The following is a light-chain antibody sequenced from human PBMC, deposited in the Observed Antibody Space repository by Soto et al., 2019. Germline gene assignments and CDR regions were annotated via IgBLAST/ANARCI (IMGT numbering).Light chain of an antibody. V-gene: IGLV4-69*01. CDR1: SGHSSYA. CDR3: QTWGTGIHVV. CDR2: LDSDGSH. Sequence: QSVLTQSPSASASLGASVKLTCTLSSGHSSYAIAWHQQQPEKGPRYLMKLDSDGSHTKGDAIPDHFSGSSSGAERYLTISSLQSEDEADYYCQTWGTGIHVVFGGGTQLTVL. J-gene: IGLJ2*01.